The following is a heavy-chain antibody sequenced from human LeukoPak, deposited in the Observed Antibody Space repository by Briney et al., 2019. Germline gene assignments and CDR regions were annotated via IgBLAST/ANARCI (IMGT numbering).Heavy chain of an antibody. V-gene: IGHV4-39*01. Sequence: SETLSLTCTVSGGSISSGSYYWSWIRQPPGKGLEWIGEINHSGSTNYNPSLKSRVTISVDTSKNQFSLKLSSVTAADTAVYYCARHVRNVDTVWVFVTYSWFDPWGQGTLVTVSS. CDR3: ARHVRNVDTVWVFVTYSWFDP. J-gene: IGHJ5*02. D-gene: IGHD5-18*01. CDR2: INHSGST. CDR1: GGSISSGSYY.